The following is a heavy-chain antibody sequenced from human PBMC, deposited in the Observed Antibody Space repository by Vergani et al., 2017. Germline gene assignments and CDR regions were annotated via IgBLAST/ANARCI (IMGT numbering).Heavy chain of an antibody. CDR3: ARDRGGGYEPRPYCYYGMDV. CDR2: IIPIFGTA. V-gene: IGHV1-69*01. CDR1: GGTFSSYA. D-gene: IGHD5-12*01. Sequence: QVQLVQSGAEVKKPGSSVKVSCKASGGTFSSYAISWVRQAPGQGLEWMGGIIPIFGTANYAQKFQGRVTITADESTSTAYMELSSLRSEDTAEYYCARDRGGGYEPRPYCYYGMDVWGQGTTVTVSS. J-gene: IGHJ6*02.